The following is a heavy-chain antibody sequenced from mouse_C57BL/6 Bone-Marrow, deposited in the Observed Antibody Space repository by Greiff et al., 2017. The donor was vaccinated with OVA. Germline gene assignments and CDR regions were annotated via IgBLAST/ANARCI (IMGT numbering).Heavy chain of an antibody. Sequence: VQLQQSGAELVKPGASVKLSCKASGYTFTSYWMHWVKQRPGQGLEWIGMIHPNSGSTNYNEKFKSKATLTVDKSSSTAYMQLSSLTSEDSAVYYCARYPHWYFDVWGTGTTVTVSS. V-gene: IGHV1-64*01. CDR3: ARYPHWYFDV. CDR1: GYTFTSYW. CDR2: IHPNSGST. J-gene: IGHJ1*03.